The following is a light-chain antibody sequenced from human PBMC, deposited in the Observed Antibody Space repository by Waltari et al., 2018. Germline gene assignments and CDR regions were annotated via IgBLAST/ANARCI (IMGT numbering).Light chain of an antibody. CDR3: ETWDSNTRV. J-gene: IGLJ3*02. V-gene: IGLV4-60*03. CDR1: SGHSTYI. CDR2: LEGSGSY. Sequence: QPVLTQSSSASASLGSSVKLTCPLRSGHSTYIITWHQQQPGKAPRYLMKLEGSGSYNKGSGVPDRFSGSSSGADRYLTISNLQSEDEADYYCETWDSNTRVFGGGTKLTVL.